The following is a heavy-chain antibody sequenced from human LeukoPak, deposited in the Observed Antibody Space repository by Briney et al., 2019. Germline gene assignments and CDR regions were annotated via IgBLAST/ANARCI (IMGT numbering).Heavy chain of an antibody. V-gene: IGHV3-23*01. CDR2: ISGSGAGT. CDR1: GFTFSGYA. Sequence: PGGSLRLSCAASGFTFSGYAMNWVRQAPGKGLEWVSGISGSGAGTYYADSVKGRFTISRDNSKNTLYLQMNSLRAEDTAVYYCAKDGALIAAAQFYYFDYWGQGTLVTVSS. CDR3: AKDGALIAAAQFYYFDY. D-gene: IGHD6-13*01. J-gene: IGHJ4*02.